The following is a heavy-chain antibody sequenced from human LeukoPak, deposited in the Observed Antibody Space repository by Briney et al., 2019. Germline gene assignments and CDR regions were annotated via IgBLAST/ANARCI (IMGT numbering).Heavy chain of an antibody. CDR3: ATPGYSYGHTPFRFRY. Sequence: PGGSLRLSCAASGFTFSSYAMSWVRQAPGKGLEWVSAISGSGGSTYYADSVKGRLTISRDNSKNTLYLQMNSLRAEDTAVYYCATPGYSYGHTPFRFRYWGQGTLVTVSS. CDR1: GFTFSSYA. CDR2: ISGSGGST. D-gene: IGHD5-18*01. J-gene: IGHJ4*02. V-gene: IGHV3-23*01.